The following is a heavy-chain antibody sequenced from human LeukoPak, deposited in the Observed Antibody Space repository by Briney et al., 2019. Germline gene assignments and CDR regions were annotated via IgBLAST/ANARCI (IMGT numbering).Heavy chain of an antibody. CDR1: GFTFSSYS. D-gene: IGHD3-9*01. J-gene: IGHJ4*02. V-gene: IGHV3-48*04. Sequence: GGSLRLSCAASGFTFSSYSMNWVRQAPGKGLEWVSYISSTSSTIYYADSVKGRFTISRDNAKNSLYLQMNSLRAEDTAVYYCARGRPYYDILTGYYNDSGYWGQGTLVTVSS. CDR2: ISSTSSTI. CDR3: ARGRPYYDILTGYYNDSGY.